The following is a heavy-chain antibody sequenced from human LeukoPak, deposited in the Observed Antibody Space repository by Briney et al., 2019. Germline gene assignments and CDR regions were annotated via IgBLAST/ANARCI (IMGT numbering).Heavy chain of an antibody. J-gene: IGHJ3*02. CDR1: GGSFSGYY. V-gene: IGHV4-34*01. Sequence: SETLSLTCAVYGGSFSGYYWSWIRQPPGKGLEWIGEINHSGSTNYNPSLKSRVTISVDTSKNQFSLKLSSVTAADTAVYYCARLRRVGATAPINAFDIWGQGTMVTVSS. CDR3: ARLRRVGATAPINAFDI. CDR2: INHSGST. D-gene: IGHD1-26*01.